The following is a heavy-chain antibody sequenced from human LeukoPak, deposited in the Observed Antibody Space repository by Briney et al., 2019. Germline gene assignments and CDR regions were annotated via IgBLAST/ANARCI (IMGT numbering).Heavy chain of an antibody. J-gene: IGHJ4*02. CDR2: IKQDGREK. CDR1: GGSFSGYY. CDR3: AKTGGRELDY. V-gene: IGHV3-7*03. Sequence: SSETLSLTCAVYGGSFSGYYWNWIRQPPGKGLEWVANIKQDGREKYFVDSVKGRFAISRDNAKKSLYLQMNSLRAEDTAVYYCAKTGGRELDYWGQGTLVIVSS. D-gene: IGHD3-10*01.